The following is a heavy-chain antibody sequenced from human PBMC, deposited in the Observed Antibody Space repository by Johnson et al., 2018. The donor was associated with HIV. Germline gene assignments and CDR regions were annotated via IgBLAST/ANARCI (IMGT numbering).Heavy chain of an antibody. V-gene: IGHV3-30-3*01. CDR2: ISYDGSNK. Sequence: QVQLVESGGGVVQPGRSLRLSCAASGFSFSSYAMHLVRQAPGKGLEWVAVISYDGSNKYYADSVKGRFTISRDNSKNTLYLQMNSLRAEDTAVYYCAREDYGGKRGAFDIWGQGTMVTVSS. J-gene: IGHJ3*02. CDR1: GFSFSSYA. CDR3: AREDYGGKRGAFDI. D-gene: IGHD4-23*01.